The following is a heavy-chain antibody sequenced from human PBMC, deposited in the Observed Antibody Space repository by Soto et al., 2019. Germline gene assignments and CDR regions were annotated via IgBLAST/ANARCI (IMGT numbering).Heavy chain of an antibody. CDR2: IYYSGST. CDR3: ASRDGYNRGYYGMDV. D-gene: IGHD3-10*01. CDR1: GGSISSYY. J-gene: IGHJ6*02. Sequence: SETLSLTCTVSGGSISSYYWSWIRQPPGKGLEWIGYIYYSGSTNYNPSLKSRVTISVDTSKNQFSLKLSSVTAADTAVYYCASRDGYNRGYYGMDVWGQGTTVTVSS. V-gene: IGHV4-59*08.